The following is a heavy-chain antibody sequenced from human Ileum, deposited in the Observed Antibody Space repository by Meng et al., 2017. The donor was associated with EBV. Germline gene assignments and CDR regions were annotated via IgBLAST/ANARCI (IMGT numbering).Heavy chain of an antibody. V-gene: IGHV4-34*01. CDR3: ARGRSQGRGGLVH. J-gene: IGHJ4*02. CDR2: INHSGST. Sequence: VQQQTWGWRLLTPPVPLSLACAVDGGSFSGYYWSWIRQPPGKGLEWIGEINHSGSTNYNPSLKSRVTISVDTSKNQFSLKLSSVTAADTAVYYCARGRSQGRGGLVHWGQGTLVTVSS. CDR1: GGSFSGYY. D-gene: IGHD3-10*01.